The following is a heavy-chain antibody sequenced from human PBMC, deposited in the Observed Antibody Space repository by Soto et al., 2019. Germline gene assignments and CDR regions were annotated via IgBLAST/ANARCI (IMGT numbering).Heavy chain of an antibody. CDR3: ARDNPSRYCTADRCYYYHGMDV. J-gene: IGHJ6*02. CDR2: IDHSGST. D-gene: IGHD2-8*01. Sequence: QVQLQESGPGLVKPSETLSLTCTVSGDSISSYYWSWIRQPPGKGLEWIGYIDHSGSTNYNPSLKSRVTISADTSKNQFYLKLSSVAAADTAVYYCARDNPSRYCTADRCYYYHGMDVWGQGTTVTVSS. V-gene: IGHV4-59*01. CDR1: GDSISSYY.